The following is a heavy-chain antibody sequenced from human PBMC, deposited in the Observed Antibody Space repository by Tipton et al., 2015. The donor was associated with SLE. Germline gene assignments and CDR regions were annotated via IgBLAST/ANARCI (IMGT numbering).Heavy chain of an antibody. CDR1: GGSISSHY. CDR2: IYYSGGT. CDR3: AREALRDYDSSGYPDAFDI. V-gene: IGHV4-59*11. Sequence: TLSLTCTVSGGSISSHYWSWIRQSPGKGLEWIGYIYYSGGTIYNPSLKSRVTVSLDTSKNQFSLKLSSVTAADTAVYYCAREALRDYDSSGYPDAFDIWGQGTMVTVSS. J-gene: IGHJ3*02. D-gene: IGHD3-22*01.